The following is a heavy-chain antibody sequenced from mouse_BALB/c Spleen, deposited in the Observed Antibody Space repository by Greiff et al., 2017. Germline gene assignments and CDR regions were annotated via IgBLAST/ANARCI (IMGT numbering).Heavy chain of an antibody. D-gene: IGHD2-1*01. J-gene: IGHJ3*01. CDR3: ARDGKLFAY. CDR2: ISSGGSYT. CDR1: GFTFSSYA. V-gene: IGHV5-9-4*01. Sequence: EVNVVESGGGLVKPGGSLKLSCAASGFTFSSYAMSWVRQSPEKRLEWVAEISSGGSYTYYPDTVTGRFTISRDNAKNTLYLEMSSLRSEDTAMYYCARDGKLFAYWGQGTLVTVSA.